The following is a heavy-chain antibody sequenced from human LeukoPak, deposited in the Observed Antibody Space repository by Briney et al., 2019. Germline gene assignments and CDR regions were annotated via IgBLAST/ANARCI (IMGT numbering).Heavy chain of an antibody. J-gene: IGHJ3*02. CDR2: INHSGST. Sequence: PSETLSLTCAVYGGSFSCYYWSWIRQPPGKGLEWIGEINHSGSTNYNPSLKSRVTISVDTSKNQFSLKLSSVTAADTAVYYCARGSPIQLWADAFDIWGQGTMVTVSS. CDR3: ARGSPIQLWADAFDI. D-gene: IGHD5-18*01. CDR1: GGSFSCYY. V-gene: IGHV4-34*01.